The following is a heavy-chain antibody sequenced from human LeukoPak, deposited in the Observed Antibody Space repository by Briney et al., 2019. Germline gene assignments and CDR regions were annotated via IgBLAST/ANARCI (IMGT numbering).Heavy chain of an antibody. Sequence: GGSLRHSRVPPGFTSRVYGMHWVRQPPRKGLEWVALIWYDGSDKYYADSVKGRFTTSRDNSENTLYLQMNGLRAEDTAVYYCVKDRGSSWVLASFDYWGQGTLVTVAS. V-gene: IGHV3-33*06. J-gene: IGHJ4*02. CDR2: IWYDGSDK. D-gene: IGHD6-13*01. CDR1: GFTSRVYG. CDR3: VKDRGSSWVLASFDY.